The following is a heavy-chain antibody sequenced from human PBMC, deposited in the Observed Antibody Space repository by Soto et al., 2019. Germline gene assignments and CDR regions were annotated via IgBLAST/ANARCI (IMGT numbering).Heavy chain of an antibody. D-gene: IGHD6-13*01. CDR1: GYTFSNYA. CDR3: ARGAAADPLDY. V-gene: IGHV1-18*03. Sequence: QVQLVQSGAEVKTPGASVKVSCKASGYTFSNYAISWVRQAPGQGLEWIGWSSAFNGHTNYAQKFQGRVTMTTDTSTSSAYMDLRSLTSDDMAVYYCARGAAADPLDYWGQGTLVTVSS. CDR2: SSAFNGHT. J-gene: IGHJ4*02.